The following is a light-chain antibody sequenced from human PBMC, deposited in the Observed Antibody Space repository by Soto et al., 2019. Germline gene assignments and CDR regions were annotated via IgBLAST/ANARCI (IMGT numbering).Light chain of an antibody. V-gene: IGKV3-20*01. CDR1: QTVSRSY. Sequence: EIVLTQSPGSLSLSPGERATLSCRASQTVSRSYLAWYQQKPGQAPRLLIYGASSRATGTPDRFSGSESGTDFTLIISRLEPEDFAVYFCQHYGRSPYTFGQGTKVDIK. CDR3: QHYGRSPYT. J-gene: IGKJ1*01. CDR2: GAS.